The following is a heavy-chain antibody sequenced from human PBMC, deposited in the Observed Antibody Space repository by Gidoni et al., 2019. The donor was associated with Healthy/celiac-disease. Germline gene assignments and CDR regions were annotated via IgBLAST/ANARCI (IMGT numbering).Heavy chain of an antibody. CDR1: GFTFSSYA. J-gene: IGHJ4*02. CDR2: ISYDGSNK. D-gene: IGHD2-15*01. Sequence: QVQLVESGGGVVQPGRSLRLSCAASGFTFSSYAMHWVRQAPGKGLEWVAVISYDGSNKYYADSVKGRFTISRDNSKNTLYLQMNSLRAEDTAVYYCARELGNCSGGSCRYYFDYWGQGTLVTVSS. V-gene: IGHV3-30-3*01. CDR3: ARELGNCSGGSCRYYFDY.